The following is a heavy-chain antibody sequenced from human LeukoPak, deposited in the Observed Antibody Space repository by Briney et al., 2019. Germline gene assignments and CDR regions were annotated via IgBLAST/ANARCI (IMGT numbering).Heavy chain of an antibody. Sequence: SGTLSLTCAVSGGSISSSNWSSWVRQPPGKGLEWIGEIYHSGSTNYNPSLKSRVTISVDKSKNQFSLKLSSVTAADTAVYYCARRDNWNLDAFDIWGQGTMVTVSS. CDR2: IYHSGST. V-gene: IGHV4-4*02. D-gene: IGHD1-1*01. J-gene: IGHJ3*02. CDR3: ARRDNWNLDAFDI. CDR1: GGSISSSNW.